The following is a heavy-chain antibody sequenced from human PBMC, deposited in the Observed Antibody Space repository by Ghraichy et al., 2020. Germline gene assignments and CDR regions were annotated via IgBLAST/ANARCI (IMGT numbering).Heavy chain of an antibody. CDR1: GGSISSYY. D-gene: IGHD2-8*01. CDR2: IYYSGST. Sequence: SQTLSLTCTVSGGSISSYYWSWIRQPPGKGLEWIGYIYYSGSTNYNPSLKSRVTIAVDTSKNQFSLKLSAVTAADTAVYYCASGPMLMLNYWGQGTRVTVTS. V-gene: IGHV4-59*01. J-gene: IGHJ4*02. CDR3: ASGPMLMLNY.